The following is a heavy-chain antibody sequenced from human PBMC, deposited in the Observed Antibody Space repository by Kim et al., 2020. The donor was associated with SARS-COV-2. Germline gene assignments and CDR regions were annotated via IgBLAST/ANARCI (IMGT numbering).Heavy chain of an antibody. CDR2: IYYSGST. J-gene: IGHJ5*02. Sequence: SETLSLTCTVSGGSISSYYWSWIRQPPGKGLEWIGYIYYSGSTNYNPSLKSRVTISVDTSKNQFSLKLSSVTAADTAVYYCARDHYYDSSGYYQIGYNWFDPWGQGTLVTVSS. CDR3: ARDHYYDSSGYYQIGYNWFDP. D-gene: IGHD3-22*01. CDR1: GGSISSYY. V-gene: IGHV4-59*13.